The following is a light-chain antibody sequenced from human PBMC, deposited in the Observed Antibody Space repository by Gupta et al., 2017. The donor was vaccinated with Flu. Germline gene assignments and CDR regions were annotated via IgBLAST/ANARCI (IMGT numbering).Light chain of an antibody. CDR2: DAA. CDR3: QQRSNWPPIT. J-gene: IGKJ5*01. Sequence: ESATLIGRASQSVSSYLSWYQQKPGQAPSLLIYDAANRSTGIPARFSGSGSGTDFTLTISSLEPEDFAVYYCQQRSNWPPITFGQGTRLEIK. CDR1: QSVSSY. V-gene: IGKV3-11*01.